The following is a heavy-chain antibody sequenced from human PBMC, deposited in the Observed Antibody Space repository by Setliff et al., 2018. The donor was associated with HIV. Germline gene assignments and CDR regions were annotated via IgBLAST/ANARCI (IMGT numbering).Heavy chain of an antibody. V-gene: IGHV4-39*07. CDR2: IYYTGNT. Sequence: SETLSLTCTVSGGSVGSSSYYWAWIRQPPGKGLEWIGSIYYTGNTKYNPSLESRVTFSIDTSKSQFSLKLSSLTAADTAVYYCARGRTQWPNYNYFDPWGLGTLVTVSS. CDR3: ARGRTQWPNYNYFDP. J-gene: IGHJ5*02. D-gene: IGHD6-19*01. CDR1: GGSVGSSSYY.